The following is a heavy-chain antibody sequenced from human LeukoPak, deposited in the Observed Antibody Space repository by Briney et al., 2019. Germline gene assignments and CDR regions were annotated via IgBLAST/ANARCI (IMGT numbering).Heavy chain of an antibody. CDR3: ARDLLRYSSGWYGYYFDY. D-gene: IGHD6-19*01. Sequence: SVKVSCQASGGTFSSYAISWVRQAPGQGLEWMGGIIPIFGTANYAQKFQGRVTITADESTSTAYMELSSLRSEDTAVYYCARDLLRYSSGWYGYYFDYWGQGTLVTVSS. CDR1: GGTFSSYA. CDR2: IIPIFGTA. J-gene: IGHJ4*02. V-gene: IGHV1-69*13.